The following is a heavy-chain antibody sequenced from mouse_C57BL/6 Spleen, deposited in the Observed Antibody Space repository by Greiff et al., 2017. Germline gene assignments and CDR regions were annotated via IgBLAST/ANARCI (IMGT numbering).Heavy chain of an antibody. CDR1: GYSITSGYY. CDR3: AREGDYYGSSYYYFDY. CDR2: ISYDGSN. D-gene: IGHD1-1*01. J-gene: IGHJ2*01. Sequence: EVKLQESGPGLVKPSQSLSLTCSVTGYSITSGYYWNWIRQFPGNKLEWMGYISYDGSNNYNPSLKNRISITRDTSKNQFFLKLNSVTTEDTATYYCAREGDYYGSSYYYFDYWGQGTTLTVSS. V-gene: IGHV3-6*01.